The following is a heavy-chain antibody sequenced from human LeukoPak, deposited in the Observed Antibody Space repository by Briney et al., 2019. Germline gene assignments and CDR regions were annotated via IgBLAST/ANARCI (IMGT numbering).Heavy chain of an antibody. V-gene: IGHV4-59*01. D-gene: IGHD6-6*01. Sequence: SETLSLTCTVSGGSISSYYWSWIRQPPGKGLEWIGYIYYSGSTNYNPSLKSRVTISVDTSKNQFSLKLSSVTAADTAVYYCAGESEYSSSQEVAAFDIWGQGTMVTVSS. CDR3: AGESEYSSSQEVAAFDI. CDR2: IYYSGST. CDR1: GGSISSYY. J-gene: IGHJ3*02.